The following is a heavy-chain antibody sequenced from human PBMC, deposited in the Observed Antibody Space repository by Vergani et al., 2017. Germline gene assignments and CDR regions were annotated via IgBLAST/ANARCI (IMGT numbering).Heavy chain of an antibody. J-gene: IGHJ6*02. D-gene: IGHD1-26*01. CDR2: IRYDGSNP. V-gene: IGHV3-30*02. CDR1: GYTFAHFD. CDR3: AKKGGSLYYYGVDV. Sequence: QEQLLQSGGGVVQPGGSLRLSCIGSGYTFAHFDMHWVRQAPGKGLAWVAFIRYDGSNPQYIDSVKGRFTISRDNSKDTLFLQMNGLRPEDTGTYFCAKKGGSLYYYGVDVWGQGTTITVSS.